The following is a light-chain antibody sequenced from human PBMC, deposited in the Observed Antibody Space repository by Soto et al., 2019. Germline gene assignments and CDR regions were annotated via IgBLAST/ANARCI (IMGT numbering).Light chain of an antibody. CDR3: QQYGSSPYT. CDR1: QSVSSSY. V-gene: IGKV3-20*01. Sequence: EVVLTQSPGTLYLSPGERATLSCRASQSVSSSYLAWYQQKPGQAPRLLIYGASNRATGIPDRFSGSGSGTDFTLTISRLEPEDFAVYYSQQYGSSPYTFGQGHKLEI. CDR2: GAS. J-gene: IGKJ2*01.